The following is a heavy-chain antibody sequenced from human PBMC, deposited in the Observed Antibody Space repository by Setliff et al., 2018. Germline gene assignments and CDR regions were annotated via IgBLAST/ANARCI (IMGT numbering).Heavy chain of an antibody. D-gene: IGHD2-21*01. CDR1: GYTFTGPY. Sequence: GASVKVSCKASGYTFTGPYMHWVRQAPGQGLEWMGWINPDTGYSKYAQKFQGRVTLTRDTSLTTAYMELRSLTSDDTAVYYCARGYCDGIGCPAPLYYFDSWGQGTLVTVSS. J-gene: IGHJ4*02. CDR2: INPDTGYS. V-gene: IGHV1-2*02. CDR3: ARGYCDGIGCPAPLYYFDS.